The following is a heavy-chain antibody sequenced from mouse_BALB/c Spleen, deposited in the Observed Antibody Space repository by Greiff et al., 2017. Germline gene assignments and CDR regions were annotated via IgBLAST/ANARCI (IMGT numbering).Heavy chain of an antibody. D-gene: IGHD1-1*01. CDR2: ISYSGST. V-gene: IGHV3-2*02. Sequence: EVKLVESGPGLVKPSQSLSLTCTVTGYSITSDYAWNWIRQFPGNKLEWMGYISYSGSTSYNPSLKSRISITRDTSKNQFFLQLNSVTTEDTATYYCARGYYYGSSYGDYWGQGTTLTVSS. CDR1: GYSITSDYA. CDR3: ARGYYYGSSYGDY. J-gene: IGHJ2*01.